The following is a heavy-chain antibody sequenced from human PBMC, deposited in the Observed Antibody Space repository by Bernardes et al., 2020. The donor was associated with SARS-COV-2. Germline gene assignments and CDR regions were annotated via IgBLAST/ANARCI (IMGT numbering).Heavy chain of an antibody. CDR1: GFTFSSYG. CDR3: AKELNWNHFDY. V-gene: IGHV3-30*02. CDR2: IRYDGSST. Sequence: SLRLSCAASGFTFSSYGMVWVRQAPGKGLEWVAFIRYDGSSTYYVDSAKGRFTISRDNSKNTLYLQMNSLRTEDTAVYYCAKELNWNHFDYWGQGSLVTVSS. D-gene: IGHD1-20*01. J-gene: IGHJ4*02.